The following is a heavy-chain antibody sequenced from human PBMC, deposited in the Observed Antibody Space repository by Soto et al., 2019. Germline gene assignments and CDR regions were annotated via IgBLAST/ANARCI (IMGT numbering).Heavy chain of an antibody. CDR1: GFSLSTSGLG. D-gene: IGHD4-17*01. CDR2: IYWADDK. J-gene: IGHJ3*02. Sequence: QITLKESGPSLVKPTQTLTLTCTFSGFSLSTSGLGVGRIRQPPGKALEWLALIYWADDKRYSPSLKSRLTITKDTSKNQVVLTMTTMVPVDTATSCSAFSTTVKTTYAFDIWRQGTMVTVSS. CDR3: AFSTTVKTTYAFDI. V-gene: IGHV2-5*02.